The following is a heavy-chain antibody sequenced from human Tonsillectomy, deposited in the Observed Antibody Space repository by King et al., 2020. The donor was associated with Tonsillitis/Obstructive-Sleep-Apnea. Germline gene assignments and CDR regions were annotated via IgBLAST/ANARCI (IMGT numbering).Heavy chain of an antibody. D-gene: IGHD1-1*01. CDR3: ASKSDNPRGYYYGRDA. Sequence: QLQESGPGLVKPSETLSLTCTVSGGSTSSSSYYWGWIRQSPGKGLEWIGSIYYDGTTYYNPSLKSRVTISVDTSKNQFSLRLTSVTAADTAVYYCASKSDNPRGYYYGRDAGGKGPPVTVP. CDR1: GGSTSSSSYY. V-gene: IGHV4-39*01. CDR2: IYYDGTT. J-gene: IGHJ6*04.